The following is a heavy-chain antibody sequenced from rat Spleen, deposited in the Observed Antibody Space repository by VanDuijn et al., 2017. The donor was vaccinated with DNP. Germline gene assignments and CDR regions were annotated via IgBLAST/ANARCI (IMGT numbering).Heavy chain of an antibody. D-gene: IGHD5-1*01. CDR1: GFTFSNYG. J-gene: IGHJ2*01. V-gene: IGHV5-22*01. CDR3: ARHPNWGRGYFDY. Sequence: EVQLVESGGGLVQPGRSLKLSCAASGFTFSNYGMAWVRQAPKKGLEWVASISYEGSSTYYGDSVKGRFTISRDNAKSTLYLQMNSLRSEDTATYYCARHPNWGRGYFDYWGQGVMVTVSS. CDR2: ISYEGSST.